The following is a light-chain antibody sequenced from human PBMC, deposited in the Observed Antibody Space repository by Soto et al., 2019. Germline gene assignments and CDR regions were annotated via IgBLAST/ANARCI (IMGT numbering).Light chain of an antibody. J-gene: IGLJ2*01. Sequence: QSALTQPASVSGSPGQSITISCTGTSSDVGGYNYVSWYQQHPGKAPQLMIYDVSNRPSGVSNRSSGSKSGNTASLTISGLQAEDEADYYCSSYTSSSTVVFGGGTQLTVL. V-gene: IGLV2-14*01. CDR2: DVS. CDR1: SSDVGGYNY. CDR3: SSYTSSSTVV.